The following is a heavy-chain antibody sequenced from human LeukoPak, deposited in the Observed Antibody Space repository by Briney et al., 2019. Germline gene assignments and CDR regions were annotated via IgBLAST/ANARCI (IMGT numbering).Heavy chain of an antibody. D-gene: IGHD3-16*01. CDR1: GFTFSNAW. CDR2: TFGGGTT. Sequence: GGSLRLSCTASGFTFSNAWMSWVRQAPGKGLEWVGRTFGGGTTDYAAPLKARFTISRDDSKSTMYLQMNSLTTEDTAVYYCNAYFLLNGDYCGRGTLVTVSS. CDR3: NAYFLLNGDY. V-gene: IGHV3-15*01. J-gene: IGHJ4*02.